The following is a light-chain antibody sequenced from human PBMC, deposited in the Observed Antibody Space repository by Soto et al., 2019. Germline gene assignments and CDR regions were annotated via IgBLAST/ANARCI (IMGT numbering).Light chain of an antibody. CDR1: PSVANF. Sequence: PGERATLSCRASPSVANFVAWYQQKPGQAPRLLIYGASSRATGIPDRFSGSGSGTDFTLTISRLEPEDFAVYYCQQYGSSPTFGQGTKVDIK. CDR3: QQYGSSPT. J-gene: IGKJ1*01. CDR2: GAS. V-gene: IGKV3-20*01.